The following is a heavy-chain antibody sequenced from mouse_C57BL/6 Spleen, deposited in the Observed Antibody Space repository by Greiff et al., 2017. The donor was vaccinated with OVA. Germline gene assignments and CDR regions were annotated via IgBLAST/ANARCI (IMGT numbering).Heavy chain of an antibody. Sequence: VQLQQSGPELVKPGASVKIPCKASGYTFTDYNMDWVKQSHGKSLEWIGDINPNNGGTIYNQKFKGKGTLTVDKSSSTAYMELRSLSSDDTAVYYCARTGAKLGKTWFAYWGQGTLVTVSA. CDR1: GYTFTDYN. D-gene: IGHD4-1*01. V-gene: IGHV1-18*01. J-gene: IGHJ3*01. CDR2: INPNNGGT. CDR3: ARTGAKLGKTWFAY.